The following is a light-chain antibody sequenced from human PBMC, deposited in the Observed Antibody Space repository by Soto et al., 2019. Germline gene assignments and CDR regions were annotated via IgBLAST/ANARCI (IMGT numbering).Light chain of an antibody. CDR2: AAS. V-gene: IGKV1-39*01. CDR1: QSISSY. J-gene: IGKJ1*01. CDR3: QQTYSTPPWT. Sequence: DLQMTQSPSSLSASVGDRVTITCRASQSISSYLNWYQQKPGKAPHLLIYAASSLQSGVPSRFSGSGSGTGFTLTISSLQPEDFATYYCQQTYSTPPWTFGQGTKVEIK.